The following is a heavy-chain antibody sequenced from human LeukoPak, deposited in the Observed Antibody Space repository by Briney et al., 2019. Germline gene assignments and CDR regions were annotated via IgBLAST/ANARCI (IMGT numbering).Heavy chain of an antibody. Sequence: SETLSLTCAVYGGSFSGYYWSWIRQPPGKGLEWIGEINHSGSTNYNPSLKSRVTISVDTSKNQFSLKLSSVTAADTAVYYCARVLRVTATEIDYWGQGTLVTVSS. CDR3: ARVLRVTATEIDY. CDR1: GGSFSGYY. J-gene: IGHJ4*02. D-gene: IGHD2-21*02. V-gene: IGHV4-34*01. CDR2: INHSGST.